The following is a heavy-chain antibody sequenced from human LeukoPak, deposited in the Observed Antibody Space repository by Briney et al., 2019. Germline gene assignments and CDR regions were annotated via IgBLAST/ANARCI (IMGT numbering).Heavy chain of an antibody. J-gene: IGHJ4*02. CDR2: IYSDDST. D-gene: IGHD6-6*01. V-gene: IGHV3-53*01. Sequence: PGGSLRLSCVASGFTVSGVYMSWVRQAPGKGLEWVSVIYSDDSTYYADSVKGRFTISRDNSKNTLFLQMNSLRAEDTAVYYCAKEEQQFDYFDYWGQGTLVTVSS. CDR1: GFTVSGVY. CDR3: AKEEQQFDYFDY.